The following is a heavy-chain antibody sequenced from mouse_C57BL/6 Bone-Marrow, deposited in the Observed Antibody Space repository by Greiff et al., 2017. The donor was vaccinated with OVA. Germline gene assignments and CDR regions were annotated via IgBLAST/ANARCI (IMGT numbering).Heavy chain of an antibody. CDR1: GYTFTSYG. V-gene: IGHV1-81*01. CDR3: ARWGYYGSSLYFDY. D-gene: IGHD1-1*01. CDR2: IYPRSGNT. J-gene: IGHJ2*01. Sequence: QVQLKESGAELARPGASVKLSCKASGYTFTSYGISWVKQRTGQGLEWIGEIYPRSGNTYYNEKFKGKATLTADKSSSTAYMELRSLTSEDSAVYFCARWGYYGSSLYFDYWGQAPLSQSPQ.